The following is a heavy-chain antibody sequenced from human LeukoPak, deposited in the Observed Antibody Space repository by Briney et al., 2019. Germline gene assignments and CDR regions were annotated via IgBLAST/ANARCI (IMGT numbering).Heavy chain of an antibody. CDR1: GFIFSDYY. D-gene: IGHD3-22*01. Sequence: GGSLRLSCAASGFIFSDYYMSWIRQAPGKGLEWVSGINWNGGSTGYADSVKGRFTISRDNAKNSLYLQMNSLRAEDTALYYCAGYLLYDSSGYYYELGKGFAYWGQGTLVTVSS. J-gene: IGHJ4*02. CDR2: INWNGGST. CDR3: AGYLLYDSSGYYYELGKGFAY. V-gene: IGHV3-20*04.